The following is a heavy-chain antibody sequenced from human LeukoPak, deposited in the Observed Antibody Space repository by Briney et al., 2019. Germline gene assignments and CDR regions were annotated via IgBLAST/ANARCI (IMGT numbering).Heavy chain of an antibody. CDR2: ISRSRSGSTI. CDR1: GFTFSSYE. V-gene: IGHV3-48*03. J-gene: IGHJ2*01. D-gene: IGHD1-14*01. Sequence: PGGSLRLSCAASGFTFSSYEMNWVRQAPGKGLDRVSYISRSRSGSTIYYADSVKGRFTISRDNAKNSLYLEMNSLRAEDTAVYYCARGYDAIVGSDLWGRGTLVTVSS. CDR3: ARGYDAIVGSDL.